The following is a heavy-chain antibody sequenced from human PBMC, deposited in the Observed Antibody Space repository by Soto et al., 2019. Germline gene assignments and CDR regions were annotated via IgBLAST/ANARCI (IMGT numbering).Heavy chain of an antibody. V-gene: IGHV3-7*01. Sequence: EVQLVESGGGLVQPGGSLRLSCAASGFTFSSYWMSWVRQAPGKGLEWVANIKQDGSEKYYVDSVKGRFTISRDNAKNSRYLQMNSLRAEDTAVYYCAREGGRQWDIVASAEENNAFDIWCQGTMVTVSS. CDR3: AREGGRQWDIVASAEENNAFDI. D-gene: IGHD5-12*01. CDR2: IKQDGSEK. CDR1: GFTFSSYW. J-gene: IGHJ3*02.